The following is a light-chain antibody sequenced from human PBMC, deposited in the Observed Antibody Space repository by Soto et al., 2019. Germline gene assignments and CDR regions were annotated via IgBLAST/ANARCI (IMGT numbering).Light chain of an antibody. Sequence: QSVVTQEPSLTVSPGGTVTLTCGSTTGAVTSSHYPYWFQQKPGPAPRTLIYDTSNKHSWTPARFSGSLLGGKAALTLAGAQTDDEADYYCLLSYSGTSWVFGGGTKLTVL. CDR3: LLSYSGTSWV. CDR1: TGAVTSSHY. J-gene: IGLJ3*02. V-gene: IGLV7-46*01. CDR2: DTS.